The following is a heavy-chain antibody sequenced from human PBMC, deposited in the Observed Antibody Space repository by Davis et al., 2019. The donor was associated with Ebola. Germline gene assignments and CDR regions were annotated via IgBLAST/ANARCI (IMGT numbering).Heavy chain of an antibody. D-gene: IGHD5-12*01. V-gene: IGHV3-23*01. Sequence: GESLKISCAASGFTFRNYAMTWVRQAPGKGLEWVSAIHGGGFGTFYADSVKGRFTISRDNAGSTLYLQVNSLRAEDTAVYYCARGARRDIVAAFDYWGLGTLVTVSS. CDR3: ARGARRDIVAAFDY. CDR1: GFTFRNYA. CDR2: IHGGGFGT. J-gene: IGHJ4*02.